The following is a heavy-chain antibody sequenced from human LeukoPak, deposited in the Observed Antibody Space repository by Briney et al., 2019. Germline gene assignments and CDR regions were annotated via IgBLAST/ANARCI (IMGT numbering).Heavy chain of an antibody. Sequence: GGSLRLSCAASGFTFSSSAMSWVRQAPGKGLYWVSAISGSGTGTYYADSVKGRFTISRDNSKSALYLQMNSLRAEDTAVYYCAKEGGTGTRFDYWGQGTLVTVSS. CDR3: AKEGGTGTRFDY. CDR1: GFTFSSSA. J-gene: IGHJ4*02. CDR2: ISGSGTGT. V-gene: IGHV3-23*01. D-gene: IGHD1-7*01.